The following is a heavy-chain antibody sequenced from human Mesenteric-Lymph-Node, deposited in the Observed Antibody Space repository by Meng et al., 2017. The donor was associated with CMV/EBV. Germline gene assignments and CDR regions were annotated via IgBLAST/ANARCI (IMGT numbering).Heavy chain of an antibody. Sequence: QVQLQQWGAGLLKPSETLSLTCAVYGGSFSGYYWSWIRQPPGKGLEWIGEINHSGVPNYNPSLKSRVTISLDRSKNQFSLKLSSVTAEDMAVYYCARGSDIPVNNYWGQGTLVTVYS. D-gene: IGHD2-15*01. CDR3: ARGSDIPVNNY. J-gene: IGHJ4*02. CDR2: INHSGVP. V-gene: IGHV4-34*01. CDR1: GGSFSGYY.